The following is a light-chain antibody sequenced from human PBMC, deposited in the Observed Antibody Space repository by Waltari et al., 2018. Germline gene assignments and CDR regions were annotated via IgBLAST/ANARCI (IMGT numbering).Light chain of an antibody. CDR1: TPNIGRKA. Sequence: QSVLTQPPSVSGTPGQRVTISCSGSTPNIGRKAVNWYEHLPGTAPKLLIYTKEQRSSGVPYRFSGSKSGTSASLAISGLQAEDEADYYCAAWDDSLNGVVFGGGTKVTVL. CDR3: AAWDDSLNGVV. J-gene: IGLJ2*01. V-gene: IGLV1-44*01. CDR2: TKE.